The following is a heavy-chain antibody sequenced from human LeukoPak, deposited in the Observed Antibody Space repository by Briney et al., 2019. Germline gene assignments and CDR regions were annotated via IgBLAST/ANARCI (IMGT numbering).Heavy chain of an antibody. CDR2: NSGGTT. CDR1: GLTLSSYA. Sequence: GGSLRLSCAASGLTLSSYAMSWVRQAPGKGLEWVSFNSGGTTYYADSVKGRFTISRDNSKNTLYLQMNSLRAEDTAVYYCAKAPRIAVAGNGLGGYFDYWGQGTLVTVSS. V-gene: IGHV3-23*01. J-gene: IGHJ4*02. CDR3: AKAPRIAVAGNGLGGYFDY. D-gene: IGHD6-19*01.